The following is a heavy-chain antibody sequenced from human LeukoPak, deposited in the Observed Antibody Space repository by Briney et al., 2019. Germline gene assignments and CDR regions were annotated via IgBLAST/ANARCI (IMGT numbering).Heavy chain of an antibody. Sequence: GGSLRLSCVASGFSFSSYEINWVRQAPGKGLEWVSYISSSGSTIYYADSVKGRSTTSRDNAENSLYLQMNSLRPEDTAVYYCARFGYNDFDYWGQGTLVTVS. CDR1: GFSFSSYE. J-gene: IGHJ4*02. V-gene: IGHV3-48*03. CDR3: ARFGYNDFDY. D-gene: IGHD5-24*01. CDR2: ISSSGSTI.